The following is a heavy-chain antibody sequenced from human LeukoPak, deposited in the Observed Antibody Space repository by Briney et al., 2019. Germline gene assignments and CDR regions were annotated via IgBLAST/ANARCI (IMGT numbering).Heavy chain of an antibody. Sequence: GGSLRLSCAASGFAFSSYEMNWVRQAPGKGLEWVSYISSCGSTIYYADSVRGRFTISRDNAKNSLYLQMNSLRAEDTAVYYCAMYYYDSSGYPGAFDIWGQGTMVTVSS. CDR3: AMYYYDSSGYPGAFDI. V-gene: IGHV3-48*03. CDR2: ISSCGSTI. D-gene: IGHD3-22*01. CDR1: GFAFSSYE. J-gene: IGHJ3*02.